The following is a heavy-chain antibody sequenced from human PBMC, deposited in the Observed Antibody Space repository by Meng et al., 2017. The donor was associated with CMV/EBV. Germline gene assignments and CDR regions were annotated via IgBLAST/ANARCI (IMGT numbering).Heavy chain of an antibody. CDR2: IKQDGSEK. CDR1: GFTVSSNY. Sequence: GESLKISCAASGFTVSSNYMSWVRQAPGKGLEWVANIKQDGSEKYYVDSVKGRFTISRDNAKNSLYLQMNSLRAEDTAVYYCARGESSWSGYYLYYGMDVWGQGTTVTVSS. V-gene: IGHV3-7*01. J-gene: IGHJ6*02. D-gene: IGHD3-3*01. CDR3: ARGESSWSGYYLYYGMDV.